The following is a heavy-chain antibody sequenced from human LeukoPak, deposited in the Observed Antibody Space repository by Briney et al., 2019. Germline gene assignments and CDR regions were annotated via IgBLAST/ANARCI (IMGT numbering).Heavy chain of an antibody. CDR2: IYYSGST. CDR1: GVSISSYY. J-gene: IGHJ6*02. V-gene: IGHV4-59*01. CDR3: ARELRELHYYYYGMDV. Sequence: PSETLSLTCTVSGVSISSYYWSWLRQPPGKGLEWIGYIYYSGSTNYNPSLKSRVTISVDTSKDQFSLKLSSVTAADTAVYYCARELRELHYYYYGMDVWGQGTTVTVSS. D-gene: IGHD1-7*01.